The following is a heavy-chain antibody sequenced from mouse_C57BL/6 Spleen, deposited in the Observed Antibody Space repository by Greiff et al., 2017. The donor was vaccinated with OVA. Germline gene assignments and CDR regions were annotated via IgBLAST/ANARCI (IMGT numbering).Heavy chain of an antibody. D-gene: IGHD3-2*02. V-gene: IGHV1-7*01. J-gene: IGHJ4*01. CDR2: INPSSGYT. CDR3: ARQLRLSLSAMDY. CDR1: GYTFTSYW. Sequence: QVQLKESGAELAKPGASVKLSCKASGYTFTSYWMHWVKQRPGQGLEWIGYINPSSGYTKYNQKFKDKATLTADKSSSTAYMQLSSLTYEDSAVYYCARQLRLSLSAMDYWGQGTSVTVSS.